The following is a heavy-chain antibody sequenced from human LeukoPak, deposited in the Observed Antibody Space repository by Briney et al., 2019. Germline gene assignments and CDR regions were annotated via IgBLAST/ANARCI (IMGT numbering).Heavy chain of an antibody. V-gene: IGHV3-66*02. J-gene: IGHJ3*02. Sequence: GGSLRLSCAASGFTVSSNYMSWVRQAPGKGLEWVSVIYSGGSTYYADSVKGRFTISRDNSKNTLYLQMNSLRAEDRAVYYRARARSDYCSSTSCYGFHIWGQGTMVTVSS. CDR1: GFTVSSNY. D-gene: IGHD2-2*01. CDR3: ARARSDYCSSTSCYGFHI. CDR2: IYSGGST.